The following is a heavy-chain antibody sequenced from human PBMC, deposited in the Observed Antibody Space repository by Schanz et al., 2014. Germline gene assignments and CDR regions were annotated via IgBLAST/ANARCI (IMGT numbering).Heavy chain of an antibody. J-gene: IGHJ4*02. CDR3: ARSGSSNWYFFDY. CDR1: GYTFTSDS. D-gene: IGHD6-13*01. Sequence: QVLQVQSGSELKKPGASVKVSCKASGYTFTSDSMHWVRQAPGQGLEWMGMINPSGGSTTYAQKFQGRVTITRDTLASTAYMEVSSLRSEDTAVYYCARSGSSNWYFFDYWGQGTLVTVSS. CDR2: INPSGGST. V-gene: IGHV1-46*01.